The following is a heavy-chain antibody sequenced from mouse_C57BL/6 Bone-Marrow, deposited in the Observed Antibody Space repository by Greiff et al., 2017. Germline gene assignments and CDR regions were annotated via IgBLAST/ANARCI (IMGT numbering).Heavy chain of an antibody. CDR1: GYTFTSYW. CDR3: AREDY. CDR2: IDPSDSYT. V-gene: IGHV1-50*01. J-gene: IGHJ2*01. Sequence: QVQLQQPGAELVKPGASVKLSCKASGYTFTSYWMQWVKQRPGQGLEWIGEIDPSDSYTNYNQKFKGKATLTVDTSSSTAYMQLSSLTSEDSAVYYGAREDYWGQGTTLTVSS.